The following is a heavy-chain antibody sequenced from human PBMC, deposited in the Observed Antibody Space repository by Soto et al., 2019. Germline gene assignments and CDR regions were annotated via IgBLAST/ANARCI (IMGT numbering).Heavy chain of an antibody. Sequence: ASVKVSCKASDYTFTDYGISWVRQAPGQGLEWMGWISAYNGNTNYAQKLQDRVTMTTDTSTSTAYVEVRSLRSDDTAVYYCARGYGNFPHYYFGMDVWGQGTTVTVSS. D-gene: IGHD2-15*01. CDR2: ISAYNGNT. CDR1: DYTFTDYG. V-gene: IGHV1-18*04. J-gene: IGHJ6*02. CDR3: ARGYGNFPHYYFGMDV.